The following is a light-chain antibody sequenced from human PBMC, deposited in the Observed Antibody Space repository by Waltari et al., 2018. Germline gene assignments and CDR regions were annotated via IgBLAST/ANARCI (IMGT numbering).Light chain of an antibody. J-gene: IGLJ3*02. CDR2: DVI. V-gene: IGLV2-11*01. CDR1: SSYFVVYNY. Sequence: QSPPTQPRSVSGSPGHSVTISCTGTSSYFVVYNYVSWSQQHQGKAPKVMIYDVIKRPAGVRERFSGSKSGNTAYLTISGLQAEDEAEYYCCSYAGSYTWVFGGGTKLTVL. CDR3: CSYAGSYTWV.